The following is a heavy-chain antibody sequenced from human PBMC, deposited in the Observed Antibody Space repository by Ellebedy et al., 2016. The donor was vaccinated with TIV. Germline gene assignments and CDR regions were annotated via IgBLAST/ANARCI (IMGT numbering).Heavy chain of an antibody. CDR2: IKSKTDGGTT. D-gene: IGHD2-15*01. Sequence: GESLKISXAASGFTFSSYSMNWVRQAPGKGLEWVGRIKSKTDGGTTDYAAPVKGRFTISRDDSKNTLYLQMNSLKTEDTAVYYCTTESMVVSLCYWGQGTLVTVSS. V-gene: IGHV3-15*01. CDR1: GFTFSSYS. J-gene: IGHJ4*02. CDR3: TTESMVVSLCY.